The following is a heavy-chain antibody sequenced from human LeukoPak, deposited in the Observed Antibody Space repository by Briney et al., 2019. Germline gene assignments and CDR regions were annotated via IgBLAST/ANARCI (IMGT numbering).Heavy chain of an antibody. V-gene: IGHV3-21*01. J-gene: IGHJ4*02. Sequence: GGSLTLSCAASGFTFSSYSMNWLRQASGKGLEWVSSISSSSSYIYYAASVKGRLTISRDNDKNLLYLQMNSLRAEDTAVYYCASRGGNETDYYFDYWGQGTLVTVSS. CDR2: ISSSSSYI. CDR3: ASRGGNETDYYFDY. CDR1: GFTFSSYS. D-gene: IGHD4-23*01.